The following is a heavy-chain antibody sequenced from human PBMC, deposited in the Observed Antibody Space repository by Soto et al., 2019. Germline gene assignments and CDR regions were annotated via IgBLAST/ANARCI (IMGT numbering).Heavy chain of an antibody. CDR3: ATAPRQYDTLGFDR. D-gene: IGHD7-27*01. J-gene: IGHJ4*02. Sequence: EVQLVESGGGLIQPGGSLRLSCAVSGFIVSSNYTSWDRQVPGNGLEYVSVLYSDRRTYYADSVEGRFTISRDDAKNTLYLHMNSLKSEDTATYYCATAPRQYDTLGFDRWGQRTLVTVSS. V-gene: IGHV3-53*01. CDR1: GFIVSSNY. CDR2: LYSDRRT.